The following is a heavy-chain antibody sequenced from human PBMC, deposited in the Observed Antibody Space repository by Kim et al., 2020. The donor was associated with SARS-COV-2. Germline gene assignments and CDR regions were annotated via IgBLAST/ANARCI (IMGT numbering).Heavy chain of an antibody. D-gene: IGHD7-27*01. Sequence: GGSLRLSCAASGFSVSDNYMSWVRQPPGKGLEWVSVIYRGGGTYYADSVKGRFTISRDNSQNTVYLQVNSLRVEDTAVYYWARRSRTNWGHDSWGQGTLV. V-gene: IGHV3-66*04. J-gene: IGHJ4*02. CDR1: GFSVSDNY. CDR2: IYRGGGT. CDR3: ARRSRTNWGHDS.